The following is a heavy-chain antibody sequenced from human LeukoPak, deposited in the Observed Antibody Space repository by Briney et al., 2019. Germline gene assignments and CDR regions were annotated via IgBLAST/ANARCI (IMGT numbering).Heavy chain of an antibody. D-gene: IGHD4/OR15-4a*01. V-gene: IGHV1-18*01. Sequence: ASVKVSCKASGYTFTSYGSSWLRQAPGPGLDWIGWISAYNGNTNYAQKLQGRVTMTTDTSTSTAYMELRSLRSDDTAVYYCARARMVLIYYYGMDVWGQGTTVTVSS. CDR1: GYTFTSYG. CDR3: ARARMVLIYYYGMDV. CDR2: ISAYNGNT. J-gene: IGHJ6*02.